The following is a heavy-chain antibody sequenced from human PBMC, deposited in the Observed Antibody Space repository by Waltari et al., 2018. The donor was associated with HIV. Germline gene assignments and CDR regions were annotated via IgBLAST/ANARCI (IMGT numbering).Heavy chain of an antibody. CDR2: ISSSGNT. V-gene: IGHV4-61*02. Sequence: QVQLQESGPALVHPSQTLSLLCIVSGDSITWGSYYWTWVRQPAGKGLEWIGRISSSGNTNYNPSLKSRVTMSMDTSKNQFSLEVTSVTAADTAIYFCARALLAARSGGMDVWGHGTTVTVSS. D-gene: IGHD6-25*01. CDR3: ARALLAARSGGMDV. J-gene: IGHJ6*02. CDR1: GDSITWGSYY.